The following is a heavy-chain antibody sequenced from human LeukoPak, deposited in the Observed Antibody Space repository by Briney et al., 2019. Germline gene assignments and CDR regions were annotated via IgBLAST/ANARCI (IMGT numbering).Heavy chain of an antibody. CDR1: GFTFDDYA. CDR3: AKVCDGILTGYYTS. Sequence: GRSLRLSCAASGFTFDDYAMRWVRQAPGKGLEWVSGISWNSGRIGYADSVKGRFTIYRDTAKHSMYRQMNSLRAADAALYYCAKVCDGILTGYYTSGGRGTGVSV. J-gene: IGHJ4*02. CDR2: ISWNSGRI. V-gene: IGHV3-9*01. D-gene: IGHD3-9*01.